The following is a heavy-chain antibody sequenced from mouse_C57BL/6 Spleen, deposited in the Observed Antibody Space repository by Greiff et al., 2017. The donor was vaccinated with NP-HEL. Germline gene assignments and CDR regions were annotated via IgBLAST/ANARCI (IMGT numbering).Heavy chain of an antibody. Sequence: QVQLQQPGAELVMPGASVKLSCKASGYTFTSYWMHWVKQRPGQGLEWIGEIDPSDSYPNYNQKFKGKSTLTVDKSSSTAYMQLSSLTSEDSAVYYCARSVITTVNYFDYWGQGTTLTVSS. CDR3: ARSVITTVNYFDY. V-gene: IGHV1-69*01. CDR1: GYTFTSYW. D-gene: IGHD1-1*01. J-gene: IGHJ2*01. CDR2: IDPSDSYP.